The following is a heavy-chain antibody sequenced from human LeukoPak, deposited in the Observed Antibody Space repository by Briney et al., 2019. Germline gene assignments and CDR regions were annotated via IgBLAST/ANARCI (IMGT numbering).Heavy chain of an antibody. V-gene: IGHV1-8*01. J-gene: IGHJ4*02. D-gene: IGHD5-18*01. CDR3: AREGGYSFGPYDN. CDR1: GYTFTSYD. Sequence: ASVKVSCKASGYTFTSYDINWVRQATGQGLEWMGWMNPYSGNTGFAQRFQGRVSMARNTSISTAYMELTNLTSADTAVYYWAREGGYSFGPYDNWGQGTLVTVSS. CDR2: MNPYSGNT.